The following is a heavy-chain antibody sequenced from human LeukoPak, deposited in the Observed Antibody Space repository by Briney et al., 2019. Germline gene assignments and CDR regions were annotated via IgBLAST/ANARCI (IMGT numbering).Heavy chain of an antibody. CDR3: VKDLGRYRDNCFDY. Sequence: GGSLRLSCAASGFTFSSYAMSWVRQAPEKGLEWVSTISGSGGGTYYADSVKGRFTISRDDSKNTLYLQMNSLRAEDTAVYYCVKDLGRYRDNCFDYWGQGTPATLSS. CDR2: ISGSGGGT. V-gene: IGHV3-23*01. D-gene: IGHD1-26*01. J-gene: IGHJ4*02. CDR1: GFTFSSYA.